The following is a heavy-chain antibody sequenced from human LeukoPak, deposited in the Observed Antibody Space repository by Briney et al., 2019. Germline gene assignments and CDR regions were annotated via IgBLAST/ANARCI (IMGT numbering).Heavy chain of an antibody. Sequence: SETLSLTCTVSGGSISGYYWTWIRQSPGKGLEWIRYIYYSGSTNHNPSLKSRVTISVDTSKNQFSLKLSSVTAADTAKYYCARSPRGYCSGGSCYGDALDIWGQGTKVTVSS. CDR2: IYYSGST. D-gene: IGHD2-15*01. J-gene: IGHJ3*02. CDR3: ARSPRGYCSGGSCYGDALDI. CDR1: GGSISGYY. V-gene: IGHV4-59*01.